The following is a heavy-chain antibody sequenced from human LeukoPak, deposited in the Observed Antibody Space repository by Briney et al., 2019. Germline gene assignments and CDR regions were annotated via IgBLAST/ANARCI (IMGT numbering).Heavy chain of an antibody. CDR1: GYTFTSYG. V-gene: IGHV1-18*01. Sequence: ASVKVSCKASGYTFTSYGITWVRQAPGQGLEWMGWISAHTGTTNYAQKFQGRVTMTRDTSISTAYMELSSLRSDDTAVYYCARDICGSTSCPLGYWGQGTLVTVSS. CDR2: ISAHTGTT. D-gene: IGHD2-2*01. J-gene: IGHJ4*02. CDR3: ARDICGSTSCPLGY.